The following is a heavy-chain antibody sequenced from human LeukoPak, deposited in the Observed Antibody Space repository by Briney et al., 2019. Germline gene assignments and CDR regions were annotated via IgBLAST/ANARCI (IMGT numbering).Heavy chain of an antibody. CDR1: GFTFSSYS. CDR3: ARELQEYFDY. J-gene: IGHJ4*02. CDR2: ISSSSSYI. Sequence: PGGSLRLSCAASGFTFSSYSMNWVRQAPGKGLEWVSSISSSSSYIYYADSVKGRFTISRDNAKNTLYLQMNSLRAEDTAVYYCARELQEYFDYWGQGTLVTVSS. V-gene: IGHV3-21*01.